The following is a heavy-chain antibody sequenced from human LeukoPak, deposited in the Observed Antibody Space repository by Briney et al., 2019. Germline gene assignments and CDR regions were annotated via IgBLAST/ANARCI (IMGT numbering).Heavy chain of an antibody. Sequence: ASVKVSCKASGYTFTSYGISWVRQAPGQGLEWMGWISAYNGNTNYAQKLQGRVTMTTDTSTSTAYMELRGLRSDDTAVYYCARDRRDTDAFDIWGQGTMVTVSS. V-gene: IGHV1-18*01. CDR1: GYTFTSYG. CDR3: ARDRRDTDAFDI. CDR2: ISAYNGNT. D-gene: IGHD5-18*01. J-gene: IGHJ3*02.